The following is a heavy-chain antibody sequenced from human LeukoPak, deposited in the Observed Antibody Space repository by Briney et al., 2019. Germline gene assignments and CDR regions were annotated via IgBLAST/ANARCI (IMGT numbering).Heavy chain of an antibody. CDR2: NYYSGST. CDR1: GGSISSYY. CDR3: ARGNARSSWYTVAYNWFDP. Sequence: SETLSLTCTVSGGSISSYYWSWIRQPPGKGLEWIGYNYYSGSTNYNPSLKSRVTISVDTSKNQFSLKLSSVTAADTAVYYCARGNARSSWYTVAYNWFDPWGQGTLVTVSS. D-gene: IGHD6-13*01. J-gene: IGHJ5*02. V-gene: IGHV4-59*08.